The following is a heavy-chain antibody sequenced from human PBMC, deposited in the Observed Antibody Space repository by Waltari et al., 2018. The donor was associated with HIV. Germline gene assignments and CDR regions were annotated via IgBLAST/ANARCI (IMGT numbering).Heavy chain of an antibody. CDR2: IYHRVRP. Sequence: QVQLQESGPGLVKPSETLSLTCAVSGYSISSGYYWGWIRQSPGKGLEWIGSIYHRVRPYYNPPLKSRVTISVDPSKNQFSLKRSSVTAADTAVYYCARVGWGYGGTLGLFGHDAFDIWGQGTMVTVSS. CDR1: GYSISSGYY. V-gene: IGHV4-38-2*01. CDR3: ARVGWGYGGTLGLFGHDAFDI. J-gene: IGHJ3*02. D-gene: IGHD2-15*01.